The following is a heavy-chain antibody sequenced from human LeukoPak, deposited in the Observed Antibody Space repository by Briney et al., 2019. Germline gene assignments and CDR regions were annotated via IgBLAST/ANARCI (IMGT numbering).Heavy chain of an antibody. CDR2: ISSSSSYI. J-gene: IGHJ6*03. V-gene: IGHV3-21*01. CDR3: AKTVVPAAQNYYYYYMDV. CDR1: GFTFSSYS. Sequence: GGSLRLSCAASGFTFSSYSMNWVRQAPGKGLEWVSSISSSSSYIYYADSVKGRFTISRDNAKNSLYLQMNSLRAEDTAVYYCAKTVVPAAQNYYYYYMDVWGKGTTVTVSS. D-gene: IGHD2-2*01.